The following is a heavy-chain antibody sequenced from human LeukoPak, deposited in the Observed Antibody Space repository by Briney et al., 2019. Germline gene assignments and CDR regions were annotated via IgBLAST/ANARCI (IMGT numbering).Heavy chain of an antibody. CDR2: INPNSGGT. Sequence: ASVKVSCKASGYTFTGYYMHWVRQAPGQGLEWMGWINPNSGGTNYAQKFQGRVTMTRDTSISTAYMEVSRLRSDDTAVYYCARDHCSGGSCYWFDYWGQGTLVTVSS. D-gene: IGHD2-15*01. V-gene: IGHV1-2*02. CDR1: GYTFTGYY. CDR3: ARDHCSGGSCYWFDY. J-gene: IGHJ4*02.